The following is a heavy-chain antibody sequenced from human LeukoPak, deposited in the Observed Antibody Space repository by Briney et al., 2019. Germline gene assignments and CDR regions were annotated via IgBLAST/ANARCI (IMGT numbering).Heavy chain of an antibody. Sequence: GGSLRLSCAASGFTFSSYGMHWVRQAPGKGLEWVAVISYDGSNKYYADSVKGRFTISRDNSKNTLYLQMNSLRAEDTAVYYCVRDVWGDRDGFFDYWGQGTLVTVSS. CDR1: GFTFSSYG. J-gene: IGHJ4*02. V-gene: IGHV3-30*03. D-gene: IGHD2-21*01. CDR2: ISYDGSNK. CDR3: VRDVWGDRDGFFDY.